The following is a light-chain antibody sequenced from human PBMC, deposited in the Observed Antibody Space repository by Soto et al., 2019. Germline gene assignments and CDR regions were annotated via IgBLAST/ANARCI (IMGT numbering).Light chain of an antibody. Sequence: SYELTQPPSVSVAPGQTARITCGGNTIGSKSGHWYQQKPGQAPVLVVYDDSDRPSGIPERFSGSNSGNTATLTISRVEAGDEADYYCQVWDSSSDHVVFGGGTKLTVL. CDR3: QVWDSSSDHVV. V-gene: IGLV3-21*02. CDR1: TIGSKS. J-gene: IGLJ2*01. CDR2: DDS.